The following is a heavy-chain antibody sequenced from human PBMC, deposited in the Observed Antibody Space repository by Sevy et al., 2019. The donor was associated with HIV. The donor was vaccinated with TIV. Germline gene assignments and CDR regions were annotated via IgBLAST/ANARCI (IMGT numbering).Heavy chain of an antibody. D-gene: IGHD2-15*01. V-gene: IGHV3-7*03. Sequence: GGSLRLSCAASGFTFSSYWMSWVRQAPGKGLEWVANIKQDGSEKYYVDSVKGRFTISRDNAKNSLYLQMNSLRAEDTAVYYCAREGGNGYYYYMYVWGKGTTVTVSS. CDR1: GFTFSSYW. CDR3: AREGGNGYYYYMYV. J-gene: IGHJ6*03. CDR2: IKQDGSEK.